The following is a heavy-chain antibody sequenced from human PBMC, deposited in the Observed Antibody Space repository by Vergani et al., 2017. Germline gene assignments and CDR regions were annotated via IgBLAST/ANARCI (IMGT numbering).Heavy chain of an antibody. Sequence: EVQLVETGGDLVKPGGSLRLSCAASGFSFGRYTMDWVRQAPGKGLEWVSSISSGGTYTYYADSVKGRFTISRDNAKKSLYLQMNSLRVEDTATYYCVKDAGSYENFFDSWGQGTLVTVSS. CDR3: VKDAGSYENFFDS. V-gene: IGHV3-21*02. J-gene: IGHJ4*02. CDR2: ISSGGTYT. D-gene: IGHD1-26*01. CDR1: GFSFGRYT.